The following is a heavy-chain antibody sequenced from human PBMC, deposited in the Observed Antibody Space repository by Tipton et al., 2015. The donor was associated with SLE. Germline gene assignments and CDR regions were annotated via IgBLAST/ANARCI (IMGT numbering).Heavy chain of an antibody. CDR2: IFYSGNT. J-gene: IGHJ4*02. D-gene: IGHD4-17*01. CDR3: ALGTVTTLDH. V-gene: IGHV4-59*11. Sequence: GLVKPSETLSLNCTVSGGSITSHYWSWVRQSPGKGLEWIGYIFYSGNTNYNPSLKSRFTLSVDTSKNQFSLKVNSVTAADTAVYYCALGTVTTLDHWGQGTLLTVSA. CDR1: GGSITSHY.